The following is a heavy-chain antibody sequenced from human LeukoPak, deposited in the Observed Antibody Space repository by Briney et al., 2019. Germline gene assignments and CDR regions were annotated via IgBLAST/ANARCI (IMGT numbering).Heavy chain of an antibody. CDR3: ARDGGMVTRWLQLRWYFDL. V-gene: IGHV3-7*01. Sequence: PGGSLRLSCVASDFSISDYWMSWVRQPPGKGLEWVASIKPDGSEKYSVDSVKGRFTISRDNLRNSLYLEMNSLRGEDAAVYYCARDGGMVTRWLQLRWYFDLWGRGTLVSVSS. J-gene: IGHJ2*01. CDR1: DFSISDYW. CDR2: IKPDGSEK. D-gene: IGHD5-24*01.